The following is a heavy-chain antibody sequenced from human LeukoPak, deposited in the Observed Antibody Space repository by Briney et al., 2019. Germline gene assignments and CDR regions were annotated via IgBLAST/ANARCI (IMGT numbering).Heavy chain of an antibody. V-gene: IGHV4-59*11. J-gene: IGHJ4*02. CDR1: YNSMNCQY. CDR3: ARASLMRRTFFVGD. D-gene: IGHD1-7*01. CDR2: IHSSGRT. Sequence: SETLSLTWDVAYNSMNCQYWSLLRQPPGKGPECVGYIHSSGRTNQNPSLKSRVTLSVDTSKNQFSLTLNSVTAADTAIYYCARASLMRRTFFVGDWGQGTLVTVSS.